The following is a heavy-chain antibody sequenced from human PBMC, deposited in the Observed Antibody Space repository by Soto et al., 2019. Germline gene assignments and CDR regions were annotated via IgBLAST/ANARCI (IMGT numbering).Heavy chain of an antibody. CDR3: ARDATWPDYDILTGRRGYWFDP. Sequence: GASVNVSCKASGGTFSRYAISWVRQAPAQGREGMGGIIPIFGTANYAQKFHGRVTITADESTSTAYMELSSLRSEDTAVYYCARDATWPDYDILTGRRGYWFDPWGQGTLVTVSS. CDR2: IIPIFGTA. V-gene: IGHV1-69*13. CDR1: GGTFSRYA. D-gene: IGHD3-9*01. J-gene: IGHJ5*02.